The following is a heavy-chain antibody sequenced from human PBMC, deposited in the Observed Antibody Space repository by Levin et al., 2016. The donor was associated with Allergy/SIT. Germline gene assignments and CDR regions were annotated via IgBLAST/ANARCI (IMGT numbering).Heavy chain of an antibody. Sequence: SETLSLTCTVSGGSISSGGYYWSWIRQHPGKGLEWIGYIYYSGSTYYNPSLKSRVTISVDTSKNQFSLKLSSVTAADTAVYYCARVSADRMTKDAFDIWGQGTMVTVSS. V-gene: IGHV4-31*03. CDR2: IYYSGST. D-gene: IGHD6-25*01. J-gene: IGHJ3*02. CDR3: ARVSADRMTKDAFDI. CDR1: GGSISSGGYY.